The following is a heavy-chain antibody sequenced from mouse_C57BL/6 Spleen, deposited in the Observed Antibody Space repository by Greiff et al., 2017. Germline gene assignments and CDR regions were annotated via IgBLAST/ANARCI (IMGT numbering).Heavy chain of an antibody. Sequence: EVQRVESGGDLVKPGGSLKLSCAASGFTFSSYGMSWVRQTPDTRLEWVATISSGGSYTYYPDSVKGRFTISRDNAKNTLYLQMSSLKSEDTAMYYCASIRGGSSYDWYFDVWGTGTTVTVSS. CDR3: ASIRGGSSYDWYFDV. J-gene: IGHJ1*03. CDR2: ISSGGSYT. CDR1: GFTFSSYG. D-gene: IGHD1-1*01. V-gene: IGHV5-6*01.